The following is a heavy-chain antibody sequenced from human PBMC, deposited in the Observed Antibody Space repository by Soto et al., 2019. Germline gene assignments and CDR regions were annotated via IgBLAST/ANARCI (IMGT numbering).Heavy chain of an antibody. CDR1: GYSFPTYW. CDR2: IYPGDSDS. V-gene: IGHV5-51*01. J-gene: IGHJ3*02. CDR3: ARSRVSTPRLEDPFDI. Sequence: HGESLKISCKGSGYSFPTYWLAWVRQTPRRGLEYMGIIYPGDSDSRYSPAFQGQVTISADKSINTAYLQWTSLKASDTAIYYCARSRVSTPRLEDPFDIWGQGTMVTVSS. D-gene: IGHD5-12*01.